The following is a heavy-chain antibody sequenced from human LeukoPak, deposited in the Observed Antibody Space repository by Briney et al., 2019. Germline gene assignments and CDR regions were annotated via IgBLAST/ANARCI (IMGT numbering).Heavy chain of an antibody. CDR3: ARRLVVRGAIISDWFDP. D-gene: IGHD3-10*01. Sequence: SETLSLTCTVSGGSISSYYWSWIRQPPGKGLEWIGYIYYSGSTNYNPSLKSRVTISVDTSKNQFSLKLSSVTAADTAVYYCARRLVVRGAIISDWFDPWGQGTLVTVSS. J-gene: IGHJ5*02. V-gene: IGHV4-59*01. CDR2: IYYSGST. CDR1: GGSISSYY.